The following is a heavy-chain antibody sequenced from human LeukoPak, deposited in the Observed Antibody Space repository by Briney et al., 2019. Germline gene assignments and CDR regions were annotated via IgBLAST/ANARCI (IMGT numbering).Heavy chain of an antibody. J-gene: IGHJ5*02. CDR1: GGSISNYH. CDR2: IEYSGGT. CDR3: ARVKYSSGSTSSWFDP. D-gene: IGHD3-10*01. Sequence: PSETLSLTCTVSGGSISNYHWSWFRQSPGTGLEWIGYIEYSGGTTYNSSLKRRVTISVDTSKSQFSLKLNSVTAADTAVYYCARVKYSSGSTSSWFDPWGQGTPVAVSS. V-gene: IGHV4-59*08.